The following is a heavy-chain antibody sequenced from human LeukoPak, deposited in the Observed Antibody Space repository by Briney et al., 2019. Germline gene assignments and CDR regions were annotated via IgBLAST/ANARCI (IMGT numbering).Heavy chain of an antibody. CDR1: GGTFSSYA. Sequence: SVKLSCKASGGTFSSYAISCVRQAPGHGLEWMGGIIPIFGTANYAQTFQGRVTISGDESTRTAYMELSSMRSEDTGVYYCAMGLGYCSGGSCYYNWFDPWGQGPLVTVS. D-gene: IGHD2-15*01. J-gene: IGHJ5*02. CDR3: AMGLGYCSGGSCYYNWFDP. CDR2: IIPIFGTA. V-gene: IGHV1-69*13.